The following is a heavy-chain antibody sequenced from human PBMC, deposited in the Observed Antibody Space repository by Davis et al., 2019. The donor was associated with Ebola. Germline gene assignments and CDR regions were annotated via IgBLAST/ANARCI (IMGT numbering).Heavy chain of an antibody. CDR1: GGSFSGYY. Sequence: PGGSLRLSCAVYGGSFSGYYWSWIRQSPGKGLEWIGEINHRGSTNSNPSLKSRVTISVDTSKNQFSLKLSSVTAADTAVYYCARGHWFRGLDVWGQGTTVTVSS. V-gene: IGHV4-34*01. CDR3: ARGHWFRGLDV. D-gene: IGHD3-10*01. CDR2: INHRGST. J-gene: IGHJ6*02.